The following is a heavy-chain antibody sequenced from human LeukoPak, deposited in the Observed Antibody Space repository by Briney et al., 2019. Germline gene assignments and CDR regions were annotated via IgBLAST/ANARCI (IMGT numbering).Heavy chain of an antibody. Sequence: TGGSLRLSCAASGFTFSDYYMSWIRQAPGKGLEWVSYISSSGSTIYYADSVKGRFTISRDNAKNSLYLQMNSLRAEDTAVYYCARARQLAFPLLPNFDYWGQGTLVTVSS. CDR2: ISSSGSTI. J-gene: IGHJ4*02. V-gene: IGHV3-11*01. CDR3: ARARQLAFPLLPNFDY. CDR1: GFTFSDYY. D-gene: IGHD6-13*01.